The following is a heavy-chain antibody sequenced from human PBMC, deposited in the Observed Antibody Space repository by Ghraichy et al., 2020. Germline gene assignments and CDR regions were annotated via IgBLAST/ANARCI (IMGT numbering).Heavy chain of an antibody. V-gene: IGHV4-39*02. J-gene: IGHJ6*03. Sequence: SETLSLTCTVSGGSISSSSYYWGWLRQPPGKGLEWIGSIYYSGSTYYNPSIKSRVTISVDTSKNQFSLKLSSVTAADTAVYYCAREPEVVPDTSFMDVWGKGTTVTVSS. CDR3: AREPEVVPDTSFMDV. CDR2: IYYSGST. CDR1: GGSISSSSYY. D-gene: IGHD2-2*01.